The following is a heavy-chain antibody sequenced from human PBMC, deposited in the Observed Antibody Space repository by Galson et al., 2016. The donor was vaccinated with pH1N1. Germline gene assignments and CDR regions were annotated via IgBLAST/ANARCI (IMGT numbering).Heavy chain of an antibody. D-gene: IGHD3-10*02. V-gene: IGHV1-69*13. CDR2: FLPVLGAS. CDR1: GGIFNTYG. CDR3: ARPDYVDVDLKDWYFNL. J-gene: IGHJ2*01. Sequence: SVKVSCKASGGIFNTYGIAWVRQAPGKGLEWMGEFLPVLGASRYSQKFQGRVTIAADDSPSTVYLELNSLRSEDTAVYYCARPDYVDVDLKDWYFNLWGRGTLVTVSS.